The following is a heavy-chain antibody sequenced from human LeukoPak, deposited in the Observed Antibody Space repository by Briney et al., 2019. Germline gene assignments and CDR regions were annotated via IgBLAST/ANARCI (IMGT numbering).Heavy chain of an antibody. J-gene: IGHJ4*02. D-gene: IGHD3-22*01. V-gene: IGHV1-2*02. CDR1: GYTFTGYY. Sequence: GESLKISCKASGYTFTGYYMHWVRQAPGQGLEWMGWINPNSGGTNYAQKFQGRVTMTRDTSISTAYMELSRLRSDDTAVYYCARVSNYYDSSGYYPSKALSYWGQGTLVTVSS. CDR3: ARVSNYYDSSGYYPSKALSY. CDR2: INPNSGGT.